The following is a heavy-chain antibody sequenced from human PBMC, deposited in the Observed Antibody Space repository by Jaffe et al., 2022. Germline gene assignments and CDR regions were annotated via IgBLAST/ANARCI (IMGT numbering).Heavy chain of an antibody. D-gene: IGHD6-19*01. CDR3: ASCVAGTWYTLPYYYYYYMDV. V-gene: IGHV1-69*05. CDR1: GGTFSSYA. J-gene: IGHJ6*03. CDR2: IIPIFGTA. Sequence: QVQLVQSGAEVKKPGSSVKVSCKASGGTFSSYAISWVRQAPGQGLEWMGGIIPIFGTANYAQKFQGRVTITTDESTSTAYMELSSLRSEDTAVYYCASCVAGTWYTLPYYYYYYMDVWGKGTTVTVSS.